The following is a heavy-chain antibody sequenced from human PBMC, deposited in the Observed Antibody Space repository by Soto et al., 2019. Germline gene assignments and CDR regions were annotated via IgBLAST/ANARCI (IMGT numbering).Heavy chain of an antibody. Sequence: ASVKVSCKTSGYIFTSYGIGWARQAPGQGLEWMGIINPSGGSTSYAQKFQGRVTMTRDTSTSTVYVELSSLRSEDTAVYYCARDYDIGNYWGQGTLVTVSS. CDR3: ARDYDIGNY. D-gene: IGHD3-9*01. CDR1: GYIFTSYG. CDR2: INPSGGST. J-gene: IGHJ4*02. V-gene: IGHV1-46*01.